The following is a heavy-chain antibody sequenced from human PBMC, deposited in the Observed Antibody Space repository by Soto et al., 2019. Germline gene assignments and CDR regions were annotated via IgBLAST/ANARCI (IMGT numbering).Heavy chain of an antibody. D-gene: IGHD3-3*01. CDR2: IYHSGST. Sequence: SETLSRICAVSGYSNSSGYCWGWSRQPPGKGLEWIGRIYHSGSTYYNPSLKSRVTISVDTSKNQFSLKLSSVTAADTAVDYGSRRRLLEWDLGYNGFDPWGQGTPVTVSP. CDR3: SRRRLLEWDLGYNGFDP. J-gene: IGHJ5*02. CDR1: GYSNSSGYC. V-gene: IGHV4-38-2*01.